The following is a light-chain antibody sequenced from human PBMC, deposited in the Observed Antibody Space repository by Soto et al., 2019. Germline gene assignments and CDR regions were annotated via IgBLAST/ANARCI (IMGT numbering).Light chain of an antibody. CDR1: QSVNSD. CDR2: GAS. J-gene: IGKJ1*01. CDR3: QQYGSSPRT. Sequence: EIVMPQSPATLSVSPGDRATLSCTASQSVNSDLAWYQQKPGQSPRLLIYGASTRATGIPARFTGSGSGTEFTLTISSLQSEDFAVYYCQQYGSSPRTFGQGTKVDIK. V-gene: IGKV3-15*01.